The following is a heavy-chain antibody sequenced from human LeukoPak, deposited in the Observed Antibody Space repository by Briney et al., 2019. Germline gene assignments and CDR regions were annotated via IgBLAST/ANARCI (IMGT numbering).Heavy chain of an antibody. V-gene: IGHV3-21*01. CDR1: GFTFSTYT. Sequence: GGSLRLSCAASGFTFSTYTMIWFRQAPGKGLEWVSSISSSSTYIYYADSVKGRFTISRDNAKSALYLQMNSLRAEDTAVYYCARDRYSTSLDAFDIWGQGTMVTVSS. J-gene: IGHJ3*02. CDR2: ISSSSTYI. CDR3: ARDRYSTSLDAFDI. D-gene: IGHD6-13*01.